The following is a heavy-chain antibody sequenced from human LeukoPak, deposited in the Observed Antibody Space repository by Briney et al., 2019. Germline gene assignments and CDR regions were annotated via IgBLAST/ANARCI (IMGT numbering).Heavy chain of an antibody. CDR1: GGSISSYY. J-gene: IGHJ4*02. CDR3: ARAPYDFWSVYYFDY. Sequence: SETLSLTCTVSGGSISSYYWSWLRQPPGKGLEWVGYIYYTGSTNYNPSLKSRVTISVDTSKNQFSLKLSSVTAADTAVYYCARAPYDFWSVYYFDYWGQGTLVTVSS. D-gene: IGHD3-3*01. V-gene: IGHV4-59*01. CDR2: IYYTGST.